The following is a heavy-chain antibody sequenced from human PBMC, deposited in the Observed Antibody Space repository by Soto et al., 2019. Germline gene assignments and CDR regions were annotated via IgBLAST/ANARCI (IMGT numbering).Heavy chain of an antibody. CDR2: ITYDGANG. CDR1: GFIFRSYA. D-gene: IGHD3-10*01. J-gene: IGHJ4*02. V-gene: IGHV3-30*09. Sequence: QIQLVESGGGVVQPGGSLRLSCLASGFIFRSYAMHWVRQAPGKGLEWVAVITYDGANGYYADSVRGRFAISRDNSKSTLFLQMNSLRPEDTAVYYCARAFSRSYPNFDYWGQGTLVTVSS. CDR3: ARAFSRSYPNFDY.